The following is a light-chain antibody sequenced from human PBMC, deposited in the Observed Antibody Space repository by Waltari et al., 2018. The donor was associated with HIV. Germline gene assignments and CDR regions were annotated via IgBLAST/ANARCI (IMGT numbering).Light chain of an antibody. V-gene: IGLV3-25*03. CDR3: QSADSSGTWV. CDR1: ALPKQY. J-gene: IGLJ3*02. Sequence: SYELTQPPSVSVSPGQTARITCSGDALPKQYAYWYQQKPGQAPVLVIYKDSERPSGLPERFSGSSSGTTVTLTISGVRAEDEADYYCQSADSSGTWVFGGGTKLTVL. CDR2: KDS.